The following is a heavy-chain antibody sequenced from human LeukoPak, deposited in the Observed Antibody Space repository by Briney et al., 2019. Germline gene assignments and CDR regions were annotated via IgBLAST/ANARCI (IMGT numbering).Heavy chain of an antibody. D-gene: IGHD6-19*01. CDR2: ISSSSSYI. Sequence: GGSLRLSCAASGFTFSSYSMNRVRQAPGKGLEWVSSISSSSSYIYYADSVKGRFTISRDNSKNTLYLQMNSLRAEDTAVYYCARSYSSGWYVGAFDIWGQGTMVTVSS. V-gene: IGHV3-21*04. CDR1: GFTFSSYS. CDR3: ARSYSSGWYVGAFDI. J-gene: IGHJ3*02.